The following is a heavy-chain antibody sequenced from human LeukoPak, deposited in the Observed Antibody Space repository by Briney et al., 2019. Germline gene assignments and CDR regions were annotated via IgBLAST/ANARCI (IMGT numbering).Heavy chain of an antibody. V-gene: IGHV4-39*01. Sequence: SKTLSLTCTVSGVSISSSSYNWGSIRQPPGKGLDWIGSIYYSGSTYYNPSLKSRVTISVDTSKNQFSLKLSSVTGADTAVYYCARQSSGYRPYYFDYWGQGTLVTVSS. CDR3: ARQSSGYRPYYFDY. CDR2: IYYSGST. CDR1: GVSISSSSYN. D-gene: IGHD3-10*01. J-gene: IGHJ4*02.